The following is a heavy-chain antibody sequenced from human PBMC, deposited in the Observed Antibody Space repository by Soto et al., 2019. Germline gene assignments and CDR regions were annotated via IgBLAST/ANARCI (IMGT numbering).Heavy chain of an antibody. D-gene: IGHD5-12*01. CDR2: IRGSGGPT. CDR3: VKDFRVGYDWTHD. J-gene: IGHJ4*02. V-gene: IGHV3-23*01. CDR1: GFIFSNYA. Sequence: GGSLRLSCAASGFIFSNYAMSWVRQAPGKGLEWVSLIRGSGGPTNYADSVKGRFTVSRDNSKNILLLQMNSLRAEDTAVYYCVKDFRVGYDWTHDWGQGTLVTVSS.